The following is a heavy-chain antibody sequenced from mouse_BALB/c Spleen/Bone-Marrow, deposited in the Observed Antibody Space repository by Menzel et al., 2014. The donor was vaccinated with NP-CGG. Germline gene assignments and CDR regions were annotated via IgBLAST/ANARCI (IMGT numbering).Heavy chain of an antibody. V-gene: IGHV1S22*01. CDR3: TLRWSYYAMDY. D-gene: IGHD2-3*01. CDR1: GYTFXSYW. Sequence: LQQSGSELVRPGASVKLSCKASGYTFXSYWMHWVKQRPGQGLEWIGNIYPGSGSTNYDEKFKSKATLTVDASSSTAYMQLSSLTSKDSAVYYCTLRWSYYAMDYWGQGTSVTVSS. J-gene: IGHJ4*01. CDR2: IYPGSGST.